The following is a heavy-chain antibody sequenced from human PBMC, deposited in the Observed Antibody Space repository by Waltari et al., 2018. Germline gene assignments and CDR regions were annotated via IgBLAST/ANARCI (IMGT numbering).Heavy chain of an antibody. D-gene: IGHD3-22*01. Sequence: VQLLESGGGLVQPGGSLRLSCAASGFTFSSYAMSWVRQAPGKGLEWIGSIYYSGSTYYNPSLKSRVTISVDTSKNQFSLKLSSVTAADTAVYYCARDGSGYRRGVFDYWGQGTLVTVSS. V-gene: IGHV4-38-2*01. CDR1: GFTFSSYA. CDR3: ARDGSGYRRGVFDY. CDR2: IYYSGST. J-gene: IGHJ4*02.